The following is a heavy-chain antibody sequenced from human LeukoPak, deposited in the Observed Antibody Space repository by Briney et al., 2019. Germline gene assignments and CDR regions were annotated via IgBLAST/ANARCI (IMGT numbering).Heavy chain of an antibody. J-gene: IGHJ4*02. Sequence: ASVKVSCTASGYTFTGYYMHWVRQAPGQGLEWMGRINPNSGGTNYAQKFQGRVTMTRDTSISTAYMELSRLRSDDTAVYYCARFEGRDGYNYVVYWGQGTLVTVSS. CDR1: GYTFTGYY. CDR3: ARFEGRDGYNYVVY. D-gene: IGHD5-24*01. V-gene: IGHV1-2*06. CDR2: INPNSGGT.